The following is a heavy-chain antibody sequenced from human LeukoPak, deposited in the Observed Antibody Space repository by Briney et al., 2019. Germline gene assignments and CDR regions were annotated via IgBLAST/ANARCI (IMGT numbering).Heavy chain of an antibody. Sequence: PGGSLRLSCAASGFTVSSNYMTWVRQAPGKGLEWVSVIYSDSRTYYADSVKGRFTISRDNSKNTMNLQMNSLRAEDTAVYYCARDWSTVDAFDIWGQGTMVTGSS. CDR3: ARDWSTVDAFDI. V-gene: IGHV3-66*01. CDR2: IYSDSRT. J-gene: IGHJ3*02. D-gene: IGHD3-3*01. CDR1: GFTVSSNY.